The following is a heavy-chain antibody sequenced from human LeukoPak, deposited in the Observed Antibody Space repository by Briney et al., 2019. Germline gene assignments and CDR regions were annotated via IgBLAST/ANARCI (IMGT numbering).Heavy chain of an antibody. CDR3: AKSGCSSTCCYGLFSGWFDA. Sequence: PGGSLRLSCAASGFTFKNYAMSWIRQAPGKGLEWVAVIICSEWVSVISRSDTTTYHAHSVKGRFTISKANSKNTLYLQMNSVRDEDTAVYYCAKSGCSSTCCYGLFSGWFDAWGQGTLVTVSS. V-gene: IGHV3-23*01. D-gene: IGHD2-2*01. CDR1: GFTFKNYA. CDR2: ISRSDTTT. J-gene: IGHJ5*02.